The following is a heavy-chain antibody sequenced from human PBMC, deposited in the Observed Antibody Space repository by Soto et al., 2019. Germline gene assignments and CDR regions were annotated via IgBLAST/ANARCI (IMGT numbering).Heavy chain of an antibody. CDR2: ISWNSGSI. D-gene: IGHD3-16*01. Sequence: EVQLVESGGGLVQPGRSLRLSCAASGFIFDDYAMHWVRQAPGKGLEWVSGISWNSGSIGYADSVKGRFTISRENAKXXXXXXXXXXXXXXXXXXXXXXSRGGXXXXXXYYYGMDVWGQGTTVTVSS. J-gene: IGHJ6*02. V-gene: IGHV3-9*01. CDR1: GFIFDDYA. CDR3: XXSRGGXXXXXXYYYGMDV.